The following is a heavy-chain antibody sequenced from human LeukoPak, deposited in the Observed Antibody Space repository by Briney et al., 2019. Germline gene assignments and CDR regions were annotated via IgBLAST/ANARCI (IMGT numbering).Heavy chain of an antibody. V-gene: IGHV4-4*09. CDR3: ARRGQSIAAAGTAYNWFDP. Sequence: SETLSLTCTVSGGSISGYYWSWSRQPPGKGLEWIGDIYTSGSTNYNPSLKSRVTISVDTSKNQFSLTLSSETAADTAVYYCARRGQSIAAAGTAYNWFDPWGQGTLVTVSS. D-gene: IGHD6-13*01. CDR2: IYTSGST. CDR1: GGSISGYY. J-gene: IGHJ5*02.